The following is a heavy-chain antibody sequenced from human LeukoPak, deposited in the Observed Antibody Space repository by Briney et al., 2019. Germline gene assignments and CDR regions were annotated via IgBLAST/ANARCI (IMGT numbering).Heavy chain of an antibody. Sequence: GGSLRLSCAASGFTSSSYWMSWVRQAPGKGLEWVANIKQDGSEKYYVDSVKGRFTISRDNAKNSLYLQMNSLRAEDSAVYYCARVNRWLGPNYYMDVWGKGTTVTISS. CDR1: GFTSSSYW. D-gene: IGHD6-19*01. J-gene: IGHJ6*03. CDR3: ARVNRWLGPNYYMDV. CDR2: IKQDGSEK. V-gene: IGHV3-7*03.